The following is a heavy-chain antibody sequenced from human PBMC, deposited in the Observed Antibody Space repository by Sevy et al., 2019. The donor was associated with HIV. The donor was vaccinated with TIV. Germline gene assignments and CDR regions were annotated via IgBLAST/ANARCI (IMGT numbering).Heavy chain of an antibody. J-gene: IGHJ4*02. CDR3: ATTKDYYDSSGYPFDD. Sequence: ASVKVSCKVSGSTLTKLSMHWVRQAPGKGLEWMATFDPEDVETIYAQKFQGRVTMTEDTSTATAYMELSSLRSEDTAVYYCATTKDYYDSSGYPFDDWGKGTLVTVPS. D-gene: IGHD3-22*01. CDR2: FDPEDVET. CDR1: GSTLTKLS. V-gene: IGHV1-24*01.